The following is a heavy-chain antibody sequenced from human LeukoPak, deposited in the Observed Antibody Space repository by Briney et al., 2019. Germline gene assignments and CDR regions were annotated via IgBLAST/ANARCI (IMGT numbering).Heavy chain of an antibody. D-gene: IGHD4-23*01. Sequence: GGSLRLPCAASGFTFSSYSMNWVRQAPGKGLEWVSSISSSSSYTYYADSVKGRFTISRDNAKNSLFLQMNSLRAEDTALYYCARGGTTMVTDYGYWGQGTLVTVSS. V-gene: IGHV3-21*01. J-gene: IGHJ4*02. CDR2: ISSSSSYT. CDR1: GFTFSSYS. CDR3: ARGGTTMVTDYGY.